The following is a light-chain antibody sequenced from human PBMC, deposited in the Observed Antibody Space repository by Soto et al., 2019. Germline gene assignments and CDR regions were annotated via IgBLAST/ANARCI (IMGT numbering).Light chain of an antibody. V-gene: IGKV1-39*01. CDR2: AAS. CDR3: EQYYSTPPT. J-gene: IGKJ1*01. CDR1: QSISNY. Sequence: DIQMTQSPSSLSASVGDRVTITCRASQSISNYLNWYQQKQGKPPNLLIYAASSLEGGVPSRFSGSGYGTDFTLTITTLQPEDFATYYCEQYYSTPPTFGQGTRVDIK.